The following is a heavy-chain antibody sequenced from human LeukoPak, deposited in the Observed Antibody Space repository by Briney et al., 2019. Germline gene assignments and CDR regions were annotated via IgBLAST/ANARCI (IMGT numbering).Heavy chain of an antibody. V-gene: IGHV3-48*01. CDR3: TRDGLMDV. CDR2: ISSNSSTI. Sequence: GGSLRLSCAASGFTFSSYSMNWVRQAPGKGLEWISYISSNSSTIFYADSVKGRFTISRDNARNSLYVQMNSLRADDTAIYYCTRDGLMDVWGTGTTVTVSS. CDR1: GFTFSSYS. J-gene: IGHJ6*03.